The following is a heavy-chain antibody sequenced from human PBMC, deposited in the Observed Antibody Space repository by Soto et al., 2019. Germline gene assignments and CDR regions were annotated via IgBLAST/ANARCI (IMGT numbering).Heavy chain of an antibody. D-gene: IGHD3-10*01. CDR3: AHRAYYYGLGSYYTH. CDR2: IYWDDDK. J-gene: IGHJ4*02. Sequence: QITLEESGPPLVKPTQTLTLTCTFSGFSLSTREVGVGWIRQPPGKALEWLALIYWDDDKRYRPSLKSRLTIVKDTSKNLVILVMTNMDPEDTATYYCAHRAYYYGLGSYYTHWGQGILVTVSS. V-gene: IGHV2-5*02. CDR1: GFSLSTREVG.